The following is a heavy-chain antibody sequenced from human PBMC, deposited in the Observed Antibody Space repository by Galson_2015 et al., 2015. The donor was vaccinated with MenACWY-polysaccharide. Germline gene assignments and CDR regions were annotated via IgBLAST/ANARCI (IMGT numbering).Heavy chain of an antibody. J-gene: IGHJ3*02. CDR2: IKGDGSVK. CDR3: ARSWIGEEDAFDT. CDR1: GFTFSKYW. D-gene: IGHD3-10*01. V-gene: IGHV3-7*01. Sequence: SLRLSCAASGFTFSKYWMSWVRQAPGTGLEWVANIKGDGSVKNYVDSVRGRFTISSDDATNSVFLQMSSLTGEDTAVYFCARSWIGEEDAFDTWGQGTMVTAST.